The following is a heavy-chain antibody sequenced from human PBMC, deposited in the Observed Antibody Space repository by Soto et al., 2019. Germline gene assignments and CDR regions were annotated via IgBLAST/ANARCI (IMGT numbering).Heavy chain of an antibody. Sequence: ASVKVSCKASGYTFTSYGISWVRQAPGQGLEWMGWISAYNGNTNYAQKLQGRVTMTTDTSTSTAYMEMRSLRYDDTAVYYCARAPCSGGGCYEDYWGQGTLVTVSS. CDR2: ISAYNGNT. V-gene: IGHV1-18*01. CDR3: ARAPCSGGGCYEDY. J-gene: IGHJ4*02. CDR1: GYTFTSYG. D-gene: IGHD2-15*01.